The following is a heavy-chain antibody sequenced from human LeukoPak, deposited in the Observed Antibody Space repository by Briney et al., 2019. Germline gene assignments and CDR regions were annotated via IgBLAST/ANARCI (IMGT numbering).Heavy chain of an antibody. CDR3: ARGVDSSGYYYVSLFDN. CDR2: ISYDGTNN. J-gene: IGHJ4*02. Sequence: HPGRSLRLSCAASGFTFSSYAMHWVRQAPGKGLEWVAVISYDGTNNYYADSVKGRFTISRDNSKNTLHLQMNSLRAEDTAVYYCARGVDSSGYYYVSLFDNWGQGTLVTVSS. D-gene: IGHD3-22*01. CDR1: GFTFSSYA. V-gene: IGHV3-30*04.